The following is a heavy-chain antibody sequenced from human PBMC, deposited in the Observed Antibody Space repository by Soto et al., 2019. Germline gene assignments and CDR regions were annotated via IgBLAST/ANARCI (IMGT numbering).Heavy chain of an antibody. CDR2: IGAARDP. J-gene: IGHJ6*02. D-gene: IGHD2-2*02. CDR3: ARAYTGRMPSRADYYYAMDV. V-gene: IGHV3-13*05. CDR1: GFTFSNFD. Sequence: GESLKISCATSGFTFSNFDMHWVRQVPGKGLEWVSAIGAARDPYYLGSVKGRFTISRENAKNSVYLQMNDLRAGDSAVYYCARAYTGRMPSRADYYYAMDVWGQGTKVTVYS.